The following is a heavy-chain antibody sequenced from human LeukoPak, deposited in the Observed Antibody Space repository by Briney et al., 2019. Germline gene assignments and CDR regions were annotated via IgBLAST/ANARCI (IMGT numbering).Heavy chain of an antibody. J-gene: IGHJ4*02. CDR2: ISSSSSYI. D-gene: IGHD3-22*01. CDR3: ARDISYYYDSSGYWQLDY. CDR1: GFTFSSYS. V-gene: IGHV3-21*01. Sequence: GGSLRLSCAASGFTFSSYSMNWVRQAPEKGLEWVSSISSSSSYIYYADSVKGRFTISRDNAKNSLYLQMNSLRAEDTAVYYCARDISYYYDSSGYWQLDYWGQGTLVTVSS.